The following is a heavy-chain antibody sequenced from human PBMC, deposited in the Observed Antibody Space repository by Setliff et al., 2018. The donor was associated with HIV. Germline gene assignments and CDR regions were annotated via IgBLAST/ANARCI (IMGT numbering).Heavy chain of an antibody. CDR2: IHHSGST. V-gene: IGHV4-38-2*01. CDR3: ARTLRAAAMGYSDY. CDR1: GYSISSGYY. D-gene: IGHD5-18*01. Sequence: PSETRSLTCAVSGYSISSGYYWGWIRQPPGKGLEWIGSIHHSGSTYNNPSLKSRVTISVDTSKNQFSLKLTSVTAADTAVYYCARTLRAAAMGYSDYWGQGTLVTVSS. J-gene: IGHJ4*02.